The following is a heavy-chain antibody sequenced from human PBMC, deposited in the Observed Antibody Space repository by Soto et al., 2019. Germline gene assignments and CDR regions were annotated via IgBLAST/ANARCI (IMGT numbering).Heavy chain of an antibody. CDR3: ASSHAGAHVTAAVH. Sequence: QLQLQESGSGLVKPSQTLSLTCAVSGGSISSGGYSWSWIRQPPGKGLEWIGYIYHSGSTYYNPSLKTRVTISVARSKTQVSLKLSSVTAADAAVYYCASSHAGAHVTAAVHWGQGTLVTVSS. CDR1: GGSISSGGYS. D-gene: IGHD6-13*01. J-gene: IGHJ4*02. V-gene: IGHV4-30-2*01. CDR2: IYHSGST.